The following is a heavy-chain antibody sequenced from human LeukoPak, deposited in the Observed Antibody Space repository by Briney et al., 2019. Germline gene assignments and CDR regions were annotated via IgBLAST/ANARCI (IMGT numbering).Heavy chain of an antibody. CDR1: GFTVSSNY. Sequence: GGSLRLSCAASGFTVSSNYMSWVRQAPGKGLEWVSVIYSGGSTYYADSVKGRFTISRDNSKNTLYLQMSSLRAEDTAVYYCARDHKDILTGYYKIPDAFDIWGQGTMVTVSS. D-gene: IGHD3-9*01. J-gene: IGHJ3*02. CDR3: ARDHKDILTGYYKIPDAFDI. V-gene: IGHV3-66*01. CDR2: IYSGGST.